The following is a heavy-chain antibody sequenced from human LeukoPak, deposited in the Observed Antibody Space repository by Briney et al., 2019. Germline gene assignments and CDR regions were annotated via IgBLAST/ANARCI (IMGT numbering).Heavy chain of an antibody. CDR1: GYTFTGHY. J-gene: IGHJ4*02. D-gene: IGHD6-13*01. Sequence: ASVKVSCKASGYTFTGHYMHWVRQAPGQGLEWMGWIYPNSGPTKYAEKFQGRVTMTRDTSISTAYMELSRLTSDDTAVYYCAKSQTAYSSSPLNYWGQGTLVTVSS. CDR2: IYPNSGPT. V-gene: IGHV1-2*02. CDR3: AKSQTAYSSSPLNY.